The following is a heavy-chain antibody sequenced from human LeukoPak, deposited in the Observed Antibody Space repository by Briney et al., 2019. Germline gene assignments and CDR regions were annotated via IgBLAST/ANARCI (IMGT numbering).Heavy chain of an antibody. Sequence: ASVKVSCKASGYTFTSYGISWVRQAPGQGLEWMGWISAYNGNTNYARKLQGRVTMTTDTSTSTAYMELRSLGSDDTAVYYCAREYSSSWYSYYYYYYMDVWGRGTTVTVSS. CDR1: GYTFTSYG. J-gene: IGHJ6*03. CDR2: ISAYNGNT. V-gene: IGHV1-18*01. CDR3: AREYSSSWYSYYYYYYMDV. D-gene: IGHD6-13*01.